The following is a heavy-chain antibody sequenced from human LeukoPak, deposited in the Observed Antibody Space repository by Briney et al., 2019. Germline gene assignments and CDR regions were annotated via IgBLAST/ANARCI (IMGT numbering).Heavy chain of an antibody. J-gene: IGHJ4*02. D-gene: IGHD6-13*01. Sequence: PGGSLRLSCAASGFTFSSYAMSWVRQAPGKGLEWVSAISGSGGSTYYADSVKGRFTISRDNSKNTLYLQMNSLRAEDTAVYYCAKLPARRYSSSWYLDYWGQGTLVTVSS. CDR1: GFTFSSYA. CDR2: ISGSGGST. V-gene: IGHV3-23*01. CDR3: AKLPARRYSSSWYLDY.